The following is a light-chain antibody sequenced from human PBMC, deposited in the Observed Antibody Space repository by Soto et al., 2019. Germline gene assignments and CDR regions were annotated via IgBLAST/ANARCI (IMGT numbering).Light chain of an antibody. CDR3: QQYNYWPPKIT. CDR1: QNVGNN. J-gene: IGKJ5*01. CDR2: GAS. V-gene: IGKV3-15*01. Sequence: EIVLTQSPVTLPLSPWERATLSCRAIQNVGNNLVWYQQKPGQAPRLLIYGASTRAAGIPDRFSGSGSGTEFTLTISSLQSEDFAVYYCQQYNYWPPKITFGQGTRLEIK.